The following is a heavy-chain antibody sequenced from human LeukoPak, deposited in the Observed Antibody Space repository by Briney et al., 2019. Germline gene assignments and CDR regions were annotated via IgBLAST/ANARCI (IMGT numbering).Heavy chain of an antibody. Sequence: SETLSLTCTVSGGSINSGGYYWSWIRQHPGKGLEWIAYIYYSGTTYYNPSLKSRFIITIDTSKNQFSLKLSSVTAADMAVYYCARSAYDSSGYYPASTFRYFDPWGRGTLVTVSS. D-gene: IGHD3-22*01. V-gene: IGHV4-31*02. CDR2: IYYSGTT. CDR3: ARSAYDSSGYYPASTFRYFDP. CDR1: GGSINSGGYY. J-gene: IGHJ2*01.